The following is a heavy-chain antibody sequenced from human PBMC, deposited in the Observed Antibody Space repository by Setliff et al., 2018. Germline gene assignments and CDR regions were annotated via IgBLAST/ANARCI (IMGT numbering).Heavy chain of an antibody. V-gene: IGHV1-18*04. D-gene: IGHD5-18*01. Sequence: ASVKVSCKASGYTFTSFGLSWVRQAPGQGLEWLGWISASNGNTNSAHKFQDRVTMTTDTSTNTAYMELRSLTSDDSAFYYCARAPSVELVTIRTNSWFTYWGQGTLVTVSS. J-gene: IGHJ4*02. CDR3: ARAPSVELVTIRTNSWFTY. CDR1: GYTFTSFG. CDR2: ISASNGNT.